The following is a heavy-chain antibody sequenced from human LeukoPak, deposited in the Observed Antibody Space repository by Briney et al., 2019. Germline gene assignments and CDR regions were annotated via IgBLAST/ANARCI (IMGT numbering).Heavy chain of an antibody. CDR1: GVTFSSYE. CDR2: ISSSGSTI. V-gene: IGHV3-48*03. CDR3: ARVGGSYGFLSQKPRYFQH. D-gene: IGHD1-26*01. J-gene: IGHJ1*01. Sequence: GGSLRLSCAASGVTFSSYEMNWVRQAPGKGLEWVSYISSSGSTIYYADSVKGRFTISRDNAKNSLYLQMDSLRAEDTAVYYRARVGGSYGFLSQKPRYFQHWGQGTLVTVSS.